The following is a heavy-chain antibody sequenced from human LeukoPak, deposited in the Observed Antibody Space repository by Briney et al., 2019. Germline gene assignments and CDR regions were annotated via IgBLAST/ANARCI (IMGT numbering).Heavy chain of an antibody. D-gene: IGHD3-22*01. CDR3: ASYDYYDSSGYYPFGY. Sequence: SVKVSCKASGGTFSSYAISWVRQAPGQGLEWMGRIIPIFGTANYAQKFQGRVTITTDESTSTAYMELSSPRSEDTAVYYCASYDYYDSSGYYPFGYWGQGTLVTVSS. V-gene: IGHV1-69*05. CDR2: IIPIFGTA. CDR1: GGTFSSYA. J-gene: IGHJ4*02.